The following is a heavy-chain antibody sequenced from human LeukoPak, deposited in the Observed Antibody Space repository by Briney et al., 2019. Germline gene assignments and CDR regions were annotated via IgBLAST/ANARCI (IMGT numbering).Heavy chain of an antibody. J-gene: IGHJ5*02. D-gene: IGHD4/OR15-4a*01. Sequence: GASVKVSCKAPRYTFTSYDINWVRQATGQGLEWMGWMNPNSGNTGYAQKFQGRVTMTRNTSISTAYMELSSLRSEDTAVYYCARKNYGSNRWFDPWGQGTLVTVSS. CDR1: RYTFTSYD. CDR2: MNPNSGNT. CDR3: ARKNYGSNRWFDP. V-gene: IGHV1-8*01.